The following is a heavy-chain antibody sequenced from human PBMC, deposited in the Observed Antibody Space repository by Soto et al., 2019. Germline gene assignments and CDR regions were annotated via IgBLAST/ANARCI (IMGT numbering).Heavy chain of an antibody. V-gene: IGHV4-59*01. D-gene: IGHD1-26*01. J-gene: IGHJ4*02. Sequence: SETLSLTCTISGGSISVYYWSWVRQPPGHELEWIGYIYASGSPYYNPSLRSRVTISADTSKNQISLKWTSPTEADTAVYYCARGVGSSPPRYWGRGTLVTVSS. CDR1: GGSISVYY. CDR2: IYASGSP. CDR3: ARGVGSSPPRY.